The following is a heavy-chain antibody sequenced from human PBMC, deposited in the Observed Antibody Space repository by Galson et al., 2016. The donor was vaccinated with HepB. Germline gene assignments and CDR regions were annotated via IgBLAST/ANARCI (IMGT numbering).Heavy chain of an antibody. CDR1: GGSITSGAYY. J-gene: IGHJ5*02. CDR2: IYSNGNT. Sequence: TLSLTCTVSGGSITSGAYYWTWIRQHPGEGLEWIGLIYSNGNTHYNASLKSRLTISVDTSQSQFSLKLSSVTAADTAVYYCARQVYDSTGYYYPWGQGTLVTVSS. CDR3: ARQVYDSTGYYYP. V-gene: IGHV4-31*03. D-gene: IGHD3-22*01.